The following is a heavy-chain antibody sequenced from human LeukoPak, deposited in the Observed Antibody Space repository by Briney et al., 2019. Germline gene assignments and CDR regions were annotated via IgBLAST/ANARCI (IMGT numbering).Heavy chain of an antibody. Sequence: GGSLRLSCAASGFTFSSHSMSWVRQPPGEGLEWVAAISPSGDSTTYRDSVKGQFTISRDNSRNRLYLQMNTLTVEDTAIYYSARRLTGGVTDFFDIWGQGALVTVSS. CDR2: ISPSGDST. CDR3: ARRLTGGVTDFFDI. J-gene: IGHJ4*02. D-gene: IGHD2-8*02. CDR1: GFTFSSHS. V-gene: IGHV3-23*01.